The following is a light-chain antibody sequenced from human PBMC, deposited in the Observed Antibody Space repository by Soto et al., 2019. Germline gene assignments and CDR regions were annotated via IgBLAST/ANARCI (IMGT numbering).Light chain of an antibody. CDR1: QSISSW. CDR2: DAS. J-gene: IGKJ1*01. CDR3: QQYDTYPWT. V-gene: IGKV1-5*01. Sequence: DIQMTQSPSTLSASVGDRVTITCRASQSISSWLAWYQQKPGKAPKLLIYDASSLDTGVPSRFSGSGSGTEFTLTISSLQPDDFETYFCQQYDTYPWTFGQGTKVEVK.